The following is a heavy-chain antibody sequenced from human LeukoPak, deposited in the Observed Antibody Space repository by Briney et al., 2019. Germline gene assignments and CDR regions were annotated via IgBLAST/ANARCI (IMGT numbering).Heavy chain of an antibody. CDR2: INPSGGST. V-gene: IGHV1-46*01. Sequence: ASVKVSCKASGYTFTRYYMHWVRQAPGQGLEWMGIINPSGGSTSYAQKFRGRVTMTRDKSTSTVYMELSSLSSEDTAVHYCAREAAGGTTSFDYWGQGTLVTVSS. CDR1: GYTFTRYY. J-gene: IGHJ4*02. D-gene: IGHD6-13*01. CDR3: AREAAGGTTSFDY.